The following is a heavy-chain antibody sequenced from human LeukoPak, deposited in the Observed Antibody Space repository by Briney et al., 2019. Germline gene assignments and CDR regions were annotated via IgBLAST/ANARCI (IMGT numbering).Heavy chain of an antibody. Sequence: GGSLRLSCAASGFIFSSYAMSWVRQAPGKGLEWVSAISGSGGSTYYADSVKGRFTISRDNSKNTLYLQMNSLRAEDTAVYYCAKDTCSSTSCYFIYYYYMDVWGKGTTVTVSS. J-gene: IGHJ6*03. CDR3: AKDTCSSTSCYFIYYYYMDV. D-gene: IGHD2-2*01. CDR1: GFIFSSYA. V-gene: IGHV3-23*01. CDR2: ISGSGGST.